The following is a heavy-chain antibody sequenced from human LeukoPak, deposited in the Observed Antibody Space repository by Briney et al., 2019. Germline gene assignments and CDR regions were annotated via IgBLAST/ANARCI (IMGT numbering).Heavy chain of an antibody. CDR2: ITSDGGST. J-gene: IGHJ4*02. CDR1: GFTFSRYA. D-gene: IGHD1-26*01. CDR3: LRDAQWGGVGDY. Sequence: AGGSLRLSCSASGFTFSRYAMHWVRQAPGEGLEYVSSITSDGGSTYYADSVKDRFTISRDNSKNTLSLQMSSLRTEDTAVYYCLRDAQWGGVGDYWGQGTLVTVSS. V-gene: IGHV3-64D*06.